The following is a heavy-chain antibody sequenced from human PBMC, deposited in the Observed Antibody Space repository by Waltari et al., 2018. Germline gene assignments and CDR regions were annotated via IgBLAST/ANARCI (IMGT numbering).Heavy chain of an antibody. J-gene: IGHJ3*02. V-gene: IGHV3-7*01. CDR2: IMTDGREE. Sequence: EVQLVESGGGLVQPGGSLRLSCAASGFPLRNDWMSWVRQAPGKGLEWVANIMTDGREEYYVDSVRGRFTISRDNAKNSLYLQMNSLRPEDTAVYYCVRDQWFAFDIWGQGTTVTVSS. D-gene: IGHD3-22*01. CDR3: VRDQWFAFDI. CDR1: GFPLRNDW.